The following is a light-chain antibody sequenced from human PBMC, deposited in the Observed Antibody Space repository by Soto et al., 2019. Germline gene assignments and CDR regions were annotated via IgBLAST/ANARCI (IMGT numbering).Light chain of an antibody. J-gene: IGKJ1*01. Sequence: DIQMTQSPSSLSASVGDRITITCRASQSIGSYLNWYQRKQGRAPKFXIYAVSTLQSWVPSRFNGSGSGTEFTLTISSLQPEDFASYSCQQSYSSTWTFGQGTKVDIK. CDR1: QSIGSY. V-gene: IGKV1-39*01. CDR2: AVS. CDR3: QQSYSSTWT.